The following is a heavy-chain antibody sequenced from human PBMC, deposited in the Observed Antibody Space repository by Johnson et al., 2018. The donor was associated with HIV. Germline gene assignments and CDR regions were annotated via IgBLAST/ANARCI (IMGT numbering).Heavy chain of an antibody. J-gene: IGHJ3*02. Sequence: QLVESGGGVVQPGRSLRLSCAASGFTFSSYGMHWVRQAPGKGLEWVAVISYDGSNKDYADSVKGRFTISRDNSKNTLYLQMNSLRAEDTAVYYCAKAPSPRGAFDIWGQGTMVTVSS. V-gene: IGHV3-30*18. CDR2: ISYDGSNK. CDR3: AKAPSPRGAFDI. CDR1: GFTFSSYG.